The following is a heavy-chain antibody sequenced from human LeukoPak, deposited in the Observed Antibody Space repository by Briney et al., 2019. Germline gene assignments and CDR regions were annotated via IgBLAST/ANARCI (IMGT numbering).Heavy chain of an antibody. CDR2: ISSSSSYI. J-gene: IGHJ4*02. Sequence: GSLRLSCAASGFTFSSYSMNWVRQAPGKGLEWVSSISSSSSYIYYADSVKGRFTISRDNAKNSLYLQMNSLRAEDTAVYYCARDLGTSIAARPPGYWGQGTLVTVSS. V-gene: IGHV3-21*01. CDR1: GFTFSSYS. CDR3: ARDLGTSIAARPPGY. D-gene: IGHD6-6*01.